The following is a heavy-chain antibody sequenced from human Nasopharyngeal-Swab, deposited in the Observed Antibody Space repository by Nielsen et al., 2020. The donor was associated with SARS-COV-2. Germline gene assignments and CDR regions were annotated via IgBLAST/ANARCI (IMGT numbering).Heavy chain of an antibody. CDR3: ARYPVDYDYVWWSYRYRTLDY. Sequence: ASVKVSCKASGYTFTSYAMHWVRQAPAQRLEWMGWINAGNGNTKYSQKFQGRVTITADKSTSTAYMELRSLSSEDTAVYYCARYPVDYDYVWWSYRYRTLDYWGQGTLVTVSS. D-gene: IGHD3-16*02. V-gene: IGHV1-3*01. CDR1: GYTFTSYA. J-gene: IGHJ4*02. CDR2: INAGNGNT.